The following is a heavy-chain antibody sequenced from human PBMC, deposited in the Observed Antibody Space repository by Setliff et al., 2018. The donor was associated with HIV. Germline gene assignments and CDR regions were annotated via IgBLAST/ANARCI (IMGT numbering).Heavy chain of an antibody. V-gene: IGHV1-18*01. J-gene: IGHJ4*02. Sequence: GASVKVSCKASGYTFTSYGISWVRQAPGQGLEWMGWINLVTGKTVYLQKFQGRVTITRDTSASTAYMEMSSLRSEDTAVYYCANGGSGGQFDYWGQGTLVTVSS. CDR2: INLVTGKT. CDR1: GYTFTSYG. CDR3: ANGGSGGQFDY. D-gene: IGHD3-16*01.